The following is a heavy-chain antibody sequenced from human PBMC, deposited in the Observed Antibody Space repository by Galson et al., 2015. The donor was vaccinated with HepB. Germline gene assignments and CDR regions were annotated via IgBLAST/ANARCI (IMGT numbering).Heavy chain of an antibody. CDR2: ISAYNGNT. J-gene: IGHJ6*02. Sequence: SVKVSCKASGYTFSPYGISWVRQAPGQGLEWMGWISAYNGNTKYVQKLQGRVTMTTDTSTSTAYMELRSLRSDDTAVYYCAGGITEYYDDSSGYLYYFGMDVWGQGTTVTVSS. CDR3: AGGITEYYDDSSGYLYYFGMDV. CDR1: GYTFSPYG. D-gene: IGHD3-22*01. V-gene: IGHV1-18*01.